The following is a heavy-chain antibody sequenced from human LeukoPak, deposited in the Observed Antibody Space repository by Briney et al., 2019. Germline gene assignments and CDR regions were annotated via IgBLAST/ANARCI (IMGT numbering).Heavy chain of an antibody. CDR2: IYYSGST. CDR1: GGSISSYY. J-gene: IGHJ4*02. V-gene: IGHV4-59*01. Sequence: PSETLSLTCTVSGGSISSYYWIWVRQPPGKGLEWIGYIYYSGSTNYNPSLKSRVTISVDTSKNQFSLKLSSVTAADTAVYYCARLPMAVTPHVDYWGQGTLVTVSS. CDR3: ARLPMAVTPHVDY. D-gene: IGHD2-21*02.